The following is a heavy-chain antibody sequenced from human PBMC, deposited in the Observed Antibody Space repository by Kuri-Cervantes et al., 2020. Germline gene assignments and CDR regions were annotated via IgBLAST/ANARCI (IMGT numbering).Heavy chain of an antibody. CDR1: GGSFSGYS. Sequence: SETLSLTCAVYGGSFSGYSWSWIRQPPGKGLEWIXYIYYSGSTNYNPSLKSRVTISVDTSKNQFSLKLSSVTAADTAGYYCARIITXXDAFDIWGQGTMVTVSS. V-gene: IGHV4-59*01. J-gene: IGHJ3*02. CDR3: ARIITXXDAFDI. D-gene: IGHD1-14*01. CDR2: IYYSGST.